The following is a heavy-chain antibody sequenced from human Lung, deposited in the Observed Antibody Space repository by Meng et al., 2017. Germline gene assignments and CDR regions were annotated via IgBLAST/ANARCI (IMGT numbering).Heavy chain of an antibody. J-gene: IGHJ4*02. CDR3: ARGPTTMAHDFDY. CDR2: INHSGST. V-gene: IGHV4-34*01. D-gene: IGHD4-11*01. CDR1: GGYFSDSY. Sequence: QVPLQHWGAGLLKPSAPLSLPCVVSGGYFSDSYWSWIRQPPGKGLEWIGEINHSGSTNYNPSLESRATISVDTSQNNLSLKLSSVTAADSAVYYCARGPTTMAHDFDYWGQGTLVTVSS.